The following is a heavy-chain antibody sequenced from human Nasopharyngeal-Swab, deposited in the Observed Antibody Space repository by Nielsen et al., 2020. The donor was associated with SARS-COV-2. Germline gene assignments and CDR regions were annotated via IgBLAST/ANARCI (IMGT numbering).Heavy chain of an antibody. Sequence: SETLSLTCTVSGGSIRNYYWSWIRQPPGKGLEWIGYIYHSGSTKYNPSLKSRVTISLDTSNNQISLKLTSVTAADTAVYYCARRRWSGSYTTPYFDSWGQGILVTVSS. CDR1: GGSIRNYY. V-gene: IGHV4-59*08. D-gene: IGHD3-3*01. J-gene: IGHJ4*02. CDR2: IYHSGST. CDR3: ARRRWSGSYTTPYFDS.